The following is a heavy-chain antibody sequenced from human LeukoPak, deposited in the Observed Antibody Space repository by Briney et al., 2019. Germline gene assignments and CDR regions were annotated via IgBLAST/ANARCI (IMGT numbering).Heavy chain of an antibody. J-gene: IGHJ3*02. V-gene: IGHV1-24*01. Sequence: ASVKVSCKASGYTFTSYDINWVRQAPGKGLEWMGGFDPEDGETIYAQKFQGRVTMTEDTSTDTAYMELSSLRSEDTAVYYCARADKPQYDAFDIWGQGTMVTVSS. CDR1: GYTFTSYD. D-gene: IGHD4-11*01. CDR2: FDPEDGET. CDR3: ARADKPQYDAFDI.